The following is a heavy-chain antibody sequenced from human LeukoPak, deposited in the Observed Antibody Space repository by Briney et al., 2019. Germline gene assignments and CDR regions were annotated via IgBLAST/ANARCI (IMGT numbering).Heavy chain of an antibody. D-gene: IGHD6-13*01. CDR2: IDHSGST. CDR1: CGSFSGYY. J-gene: IGHJ6*02. Sequence: SETLSLTCAVYCGSFSGYYWSWIRQPPGKGLEWIGEIDHSGSTNYNPSLESRVTISVDTSKNQFSLKLSSVTAADTAVYYCARAYSSSWYYYYGMDVWGQGTTVTVSS. CDR3: ARAYSSSWYYYYGMDV. V-gene: IGHV4-34*01.